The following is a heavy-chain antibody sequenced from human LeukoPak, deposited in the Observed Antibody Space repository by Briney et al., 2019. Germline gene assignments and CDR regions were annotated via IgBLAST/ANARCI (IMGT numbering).Heavy chain of an antibody. CDR1: GYSFTNYD. CDR3: VAYASGSFDY. J-gene: IGHJ4*02. V-gene: IGHV1-8*03. Sequence: ASVKVSCKASGYSFTNYDINWVRQASGQGLEWMGWMNPDNGNTAYAQKFQGRVTITTNSSESTAYMELSSLRSEDTAVYYRVAYASGSFDYWGQGTLVSVSS. D-gene: IGHD6-19*01. CDR2: MNPDNGNT.